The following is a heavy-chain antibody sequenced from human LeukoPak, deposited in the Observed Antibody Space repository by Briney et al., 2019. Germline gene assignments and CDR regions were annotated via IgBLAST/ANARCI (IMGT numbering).Heavy chain of an antibody. J-gene: IGHJ4*02. D-gene: IGHD3-22*01. CDR2: IYYSGST. CDR3: ARAPLYYYDSSGYPVYYFDY. Sequence: PSETLSLTCTVSGGSISSGGYYWSWIRQHPGKGLEWIGYIYYSGSTYYNPSLKSRVTISVDTSKNQFSLKLSSVTAADTAVYYCARAPLYYYDSSGYPVYYFDYWGQGTLVTVSS. V-gene: IGHV4-31*03. CDR1: GGSISSGGYY.